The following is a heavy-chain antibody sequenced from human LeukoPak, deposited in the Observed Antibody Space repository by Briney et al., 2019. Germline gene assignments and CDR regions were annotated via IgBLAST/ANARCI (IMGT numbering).Heavy chain of an antibody. J-gene: IGHJ4*02. CDR3: AKGHYSSSWYGENYFDY. CDR1: GFTFDDYA. D-gene: IGHD6-13*01. CDR2: ISWNSGSI. Sequence: PGGSLRLSCAASGFTFDDYAMHWVRQAPGKGLEWVSGISWNSGSIGYADSVKGRFTISRDNAKNSLYLQMNSLRAEDTALYYCAKGHYSSSWYGENYFDYWGQGTLVTVSS. V-gene: IGHV3-9*01.